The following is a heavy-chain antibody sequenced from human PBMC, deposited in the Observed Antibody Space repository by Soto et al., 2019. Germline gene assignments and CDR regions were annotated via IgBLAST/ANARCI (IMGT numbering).Heavy chain of an antibody. CDR1: GGSISSSSYY. D-gene: IGHD6-19*01. Sequence: QLQLQESGPGLVKPSETLSLTCTVSGGSISSSSYYWDWIRQPPGKGLEWFGSIYYSGLTYYSPSLKSRVPISVDTFRKQFSLKLSSVTATDTAVYYCARQGSYSSGWYFDYWGQGTQVTVSS. CDR2: IYYSGLT. J-gene: IGHJ4*02. V-gene: IGHV4-39*01. CDR3: ARQGSYSSGWYFDY.